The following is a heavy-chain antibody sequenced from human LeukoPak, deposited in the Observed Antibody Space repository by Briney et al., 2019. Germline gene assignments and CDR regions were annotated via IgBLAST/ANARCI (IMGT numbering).Heavy chain of an antibody. D-gene: IGHD6-19*01. Sequence: GASVTVSCKASGYTFTSYAISWVRRAPGQGLEWMGWISDYNGNTNYAQKLQGRVTMATDTSTSTAYMELRSLRSDDTAVSYCARVGGAVAVYNWFDPWGQGTLVTVSS. J-gene: IGHJ5*02. CDR2: ISDYNGNT. CDR3: ARVGGAVAVYNWFDP. CDR1: GYTFTSYA. V-gene: IGHV1-18*01.